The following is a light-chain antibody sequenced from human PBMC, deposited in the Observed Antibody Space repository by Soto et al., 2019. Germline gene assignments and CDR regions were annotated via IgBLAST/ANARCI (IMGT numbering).Light chain of an antibody. V-gene: IGKV1-27*01. Sequence: DIQMTQSPSTLSASVGDRVTITCRASQSISSWLAWYQQKPGKAPKLLIYAASTLQSGVPSRFSGSGSGTDSTLTISSLQPEDVATYYCQKCKVAPFTFGGGTKVDI. CDR3: QKCKVAPFT. CDR1: QSISSW. CDR2: AAS. J-gene: IGKJ4*01.